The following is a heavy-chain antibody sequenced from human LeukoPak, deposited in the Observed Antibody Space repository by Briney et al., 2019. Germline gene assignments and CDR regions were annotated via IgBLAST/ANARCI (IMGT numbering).Heavy chain of an antibody. V-gene: IGHV1-18*01. J-gene: IGHJ5*02. CDR1: GYAFTSYG. CDR2: ISGYNGNT. CDR3: TREATGYSWFDP. Sequence: GASVKVSCKASGYAFTSYGISWVRQAPGQGLEWMGWISGYNGNTNYAQKFQGRVTMTTDTSTNTAYMELRSLRSDDTAVYYCTREATGYSWFDPWAREPWSPSPQ. D-gene: IGHD3-9*01.